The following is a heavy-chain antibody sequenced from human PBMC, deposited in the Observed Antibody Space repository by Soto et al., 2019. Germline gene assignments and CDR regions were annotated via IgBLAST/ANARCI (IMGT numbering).Heavy chain of an antibody. J-gene: IGHJ4*02. CDR2: VFYSGAT. CDR3: ARAGFSYGHLLF. Sequence: SEPLSLTCNVSGGPIKTGDYYWNWIRQPPGKGLEWIGYVFYSGATNYSPSLKSRAAISMDTSKNQFSLSLTSVTAADTAVYYCARAGFSYGHLLFWGQGIRVTVSS. CDR1: GGPIKTGDYY. D-gene: IGHD3-10*01. V-gene: IGHV4-30-4*01.